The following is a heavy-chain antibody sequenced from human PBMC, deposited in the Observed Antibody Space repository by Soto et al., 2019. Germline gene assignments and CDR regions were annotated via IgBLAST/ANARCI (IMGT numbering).Heavy chain of an antibody. D-gene: IGHD4-17*01. CDR3: ARYFPRDYGGTDDAFDI. V-gene: IGHV3-48*02. CDR1: GFTLSSYS. J-gene: IGHJ3*02. CDR2: ISSSSSTI. Sequence: GGSLRLSCAASGFTLSSYSMNWVRQAPGKGLEWVSYISSSSSTIYYADSVKGRFTISRDNAKNSLYLQMNSLRDEDTAVYYCARYFPRDYGGTDDAFDIWGQGTMVTVSS.